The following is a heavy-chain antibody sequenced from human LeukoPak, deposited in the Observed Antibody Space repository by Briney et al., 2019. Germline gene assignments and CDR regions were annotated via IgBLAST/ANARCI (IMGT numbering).Heavy chain of an antibody. V-gene: IGHV4-59*11. CDR3: ARTRRDGYFDH. CDR1: GGSISGQY. J-gene: IGHJ4*02. Sequence: SETLSLTCTVSGGSISGQYWSLIRQPPGKGLEWIGYIYYTGITKYNPSLKSRVTISVDTSKNQFSLRLTSVTAADTAVYYCARTRRDGYFDHWGQGTLVTVSS. D-gene: IGHD5-24*01. CDR2: IYYTGIT.